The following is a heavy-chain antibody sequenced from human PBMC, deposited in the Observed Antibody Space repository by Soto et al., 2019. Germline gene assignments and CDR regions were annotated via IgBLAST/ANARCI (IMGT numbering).Heavy chain of an antibody. Sequence: SVKVSCKASGGTFSSYAISWVRQAPGQGLEWMGGIIPSGGSANYAQKFQGRVTMTGDASTSTVYMELSSLRSEDTAVYYCARESMSAREVDPYWGQGSLVTVSS. CDR3: ARESMSAREVDPY. CDR1: GGTFSSYA. CDR2: IIPSGGSA. V-gene: IGHV1-69*13. D-gene: IGHD1-26*01. J-gene: IGHJ4*02.